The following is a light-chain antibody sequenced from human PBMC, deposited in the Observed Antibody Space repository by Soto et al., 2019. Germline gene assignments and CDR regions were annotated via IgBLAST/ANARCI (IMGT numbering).Light chain of an antibody. CDR3: QQFGYPPLT. CDR1: QDIRNY. Sequence: DIQMTQSPSSLSASVGDRVTITCQASQDIRNYLNWYQQKPGKAPKLLIYDASNLETGVPSRFRGSGSRTDFTLTISSLQPEDIATYYCQQFGYPPLTFGGGTKVEIK. CDR2: DAS. V-gene: IGKV1-33*01. J-gene: IGKJ4*02.